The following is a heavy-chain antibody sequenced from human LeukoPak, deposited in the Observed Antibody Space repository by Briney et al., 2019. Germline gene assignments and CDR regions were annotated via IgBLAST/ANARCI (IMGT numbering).Heavy chain of an antibody. CDR3: ARYNYYDSSGFNDAFDI. Sequence: SETLSLTCIVSGGSISSYYWSWIRQPAGKGLEWIGRIYTSGSTNYNPSLKSRVTMSVDTSKNQFSLKLSSVTAADTAVYYCARYNYYDSSGFNDAFDIWGQGTMVTVSS. CDR1: GGSISSYY. D-gene: IGHD3-22*01. J-gene: IGHJ3*02. CDR2: IYTSGST. V-gene: IGHV4-4*07.